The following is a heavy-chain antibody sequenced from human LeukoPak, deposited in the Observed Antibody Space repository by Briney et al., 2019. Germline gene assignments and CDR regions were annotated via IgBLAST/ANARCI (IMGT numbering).Heavy chain of an antibody. V-gene: IGHV1-46*01. CDR1: GYIFTNYH. Sequence: ASVKDSCKASGYIFTNYHVHWVRQAPGQGLEWMGIINPGGGSTSYAQKFQGRVTMTRDTSTSTVYMELSSLRSEDTAVYYCARKSDNSYYFDYWGQGTLVTVSS. CDR3: ARKSDNSYYFDY. J-gene: IGHJ4*02. CDR2: INPGGGST. D-gene: IGHD2/OR15-2a*01.